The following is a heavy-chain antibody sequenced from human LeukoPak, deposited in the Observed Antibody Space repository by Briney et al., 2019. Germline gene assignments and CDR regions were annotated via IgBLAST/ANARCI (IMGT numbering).Heavy chain of an antibody. D-gene: IGHD4-17*01. J-gene: IGHJ3*02. CDR1: GFTFSGSA. CDR3: AKDIDYGDEVPRAFDI. CDR2: IRSTANGYAT. V-gene: IGHV3-73*01. Sequence: PGGSLRLSCAASGFTFSGSALHWVRQASGKGLEWVGRIRSTANGYATAYAASVKGRFTISRDDSKNTAYLQMNSLRAEDTAVYYCAKDIDYGDEVPRAFDIWGQGTMVTVSS.